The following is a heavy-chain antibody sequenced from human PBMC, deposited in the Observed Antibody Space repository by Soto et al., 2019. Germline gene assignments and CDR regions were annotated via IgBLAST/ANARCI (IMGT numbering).Heavy chain of an antibody. J-gene: IGHJ4*02. CDR1: GFPFSSYA. Sequence: GGLRLSFSAPGFPFSSYAMHWVRQAPGKGLGYVSAISSNGGSTYYADSVKGRFTISRDNSKNTLYLQMSSLRAEDTAVYYCVSLGCELPTIFDYWGQGTLVTVSS. CDR2: ISSNGGST. V-gene: IGHV3-64D*08. CDR3: VSLGCELPTIFDY. D-gene: IGHD1-26*01.